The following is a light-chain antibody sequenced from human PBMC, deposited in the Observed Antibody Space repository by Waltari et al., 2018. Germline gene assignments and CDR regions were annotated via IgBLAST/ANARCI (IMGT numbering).Light chain of an antibody. CDR1: QSVTTY. J-gene: IGKJ1*01. CDR2: DVS. CDR3: QQYHQRPPWT. V-gene: IGKV3-15*01. Sequence: ETVLTQSPGILSVSPGERATLSCRASQSVTTYLAWYQRKPGLVPRRLIYDVSTRPAGGPARCSGSGSGTEFTLTISSLQSEDFAVYYCQQYHQRPPWTFGPGTKVEMK.